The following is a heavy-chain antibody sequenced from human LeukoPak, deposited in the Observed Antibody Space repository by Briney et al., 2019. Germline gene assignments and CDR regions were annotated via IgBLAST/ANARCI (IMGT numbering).Heavy chain of an antibody. CDR1: GGSISGYY. CDR3: ARGLHQYYFDY. D-gene: IGHD3-16*01. J-gene: IGHJ4*02. Sequence: PSETLSLTCNVSGGSISGYYWNWIRQPAGKGLEWIGRIHSSGSTYYIPSLKRRATMSLDTSKNHFSLKLSSVTAADTAVYYCARGLHQYYFDYWGQGTLVTVSS. V-gene: IGHV4-4*07. CDR2: IHSSGST.